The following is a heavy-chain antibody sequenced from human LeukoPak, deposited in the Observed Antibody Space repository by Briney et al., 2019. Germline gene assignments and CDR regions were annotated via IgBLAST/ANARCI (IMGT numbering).Heavy chain of an antibody. Sequence: GGSLRLSCAASAFTFSTYAMHWVRQAPGKGLKWVAVISYDGSNKYYADSVKSRFTISRDNSKNTLYLQMNSLRAEDTAVYYCARDGTYYYDSSGTSAPRYYFDYWGQGTLVTVSS. D-gene: IGHD3-22*01. J-gene: IGHJ4*02. CDR2: ISYDGSNK. CDR3: ARDGTYYYDSSGTSAPRYYFDY. V-gene: IGHV3-30*01. CDR1: AFTFSTYA.